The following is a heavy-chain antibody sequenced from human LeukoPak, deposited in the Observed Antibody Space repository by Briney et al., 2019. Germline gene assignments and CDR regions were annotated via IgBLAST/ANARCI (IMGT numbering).Heavy chain of an antibody. J-gene: IGHJ4*02. D-gene: IGHD2-15*01. CDR2: LSDSAVSS. CDR1: GFTFSTFS. Sequence: GGSLRLSCAVSGFTFSTFSMNWVRQAPGKGLEWVSSLSDSAVSSYYADSVKGRFTISRDNSKNTVYLQMNSLTADDTATYYFEKAPDSGALPSSFDSWGQGTLVAVSS. V-gene: IGHV3-23*01. CDR3: EKAPDSGALPSSFDS.